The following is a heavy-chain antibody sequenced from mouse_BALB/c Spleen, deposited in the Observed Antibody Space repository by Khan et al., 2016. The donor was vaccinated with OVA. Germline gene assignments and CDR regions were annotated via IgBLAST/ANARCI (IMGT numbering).Heavy chain of an antibody. CDR2: MSSGGDYT. Sequence: EVKLLESGGDSVKPGGSLKLSCAASGFTFSSYSMSWVRQTPDKRLEWVATMSSGGDYTYYPDSVKGRFTISRDNAKNTLYLQMSSLRSEDTAMYYCASHLAGSFAYWGQGTLVTVSA. CDR3: ASHLAGSFAY. J-gene: IGHJ3*01. D-gene: IGHD1-1*01. V-gene: IGHV5-6*01. CDR1: GFTFSSYS.